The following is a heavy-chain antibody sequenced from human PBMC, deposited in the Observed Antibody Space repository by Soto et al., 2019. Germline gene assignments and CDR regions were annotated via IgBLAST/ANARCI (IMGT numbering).Heavy chain of an antibody. Sequence: GRSLRLSCAASGFTVSSNYMSWVRQAPGKGLEWVSVIYSGGSTYYADSVKGRFTISRDNSKNTLYLQMNSLRAEDTAVYYCARFRPMGVAAHDAFDIWGQGTMVTVSS. CDR1: GFTVSSNY. CDR2: IYSGGST. V-gene: IGHV3-66*01. D-gene: IGHD6-6*01. J-gene: IGHJ3*02. CDR3: ARFRPMGVAAHDAFDI.